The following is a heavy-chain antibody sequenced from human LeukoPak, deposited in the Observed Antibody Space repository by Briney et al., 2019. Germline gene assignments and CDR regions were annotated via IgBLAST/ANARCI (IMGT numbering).Heavy chain of an antibody. CDR2: IYYSGST. V-gene: IGHV4-59*01. D-gene: IGHD6-13*01. J-gene: IGHJ4*02. CDR3: ARRIAAAGTHFDY. Sequence: PSETLSLTCTVSGGSISSYYWNWIRQPPGKGLDWIGYIYYSGSTNYNPSLKSRVTISVDTSKNQFSLKLSSVTAADTAVYYCARRIAAAGTHFDYWGQGTLVTVSS. CDR1: GGSISSYY.